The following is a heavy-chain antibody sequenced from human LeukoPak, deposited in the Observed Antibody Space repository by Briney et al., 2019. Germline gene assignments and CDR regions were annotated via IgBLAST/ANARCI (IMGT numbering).Heavy chain of an antibody. J-gene: IGHJ6*02. CDR2: ISGSGGST. CDR3: AKAKLYGGNSYYYYYGMDV. Sequence: PGGSLRLSCAASGFTFSSYAMSWVRQAPGKGLEWVSAISGSGGSTYYADSVKGRFTISRDNSKNTLHLQMNSLRAEDTAVYYCAKAKLYGGNSYYYYYGMDVWGQGTTVTVSS. V-gene: IGHV3-23*01. D-gene: IGHD4-23*01. CDR1: GFTFSSYA.